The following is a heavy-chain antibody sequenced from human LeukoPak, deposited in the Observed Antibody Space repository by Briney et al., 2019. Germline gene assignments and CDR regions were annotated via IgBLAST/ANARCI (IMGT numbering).Heavy chain of an antibody. D-gene: IGHD3-3*01. CDR1: GFTFSSYA. CDR2: ISGSGGST. V-gene: IGHV3-23*01. J-gene: IGHJ4*02. Sequence: GGSLRLSCAASGFTFSSYAMSWVRQAPGKGLEWVSAISGSGGSTYYADSVKGRFTISRDNSKNTLYPQMNSLRAEDTAVYYCAKVFWSGYFHPLFDYWGQGTLVTVSS. CDR3: AKVFWSGYFHPLFDY.